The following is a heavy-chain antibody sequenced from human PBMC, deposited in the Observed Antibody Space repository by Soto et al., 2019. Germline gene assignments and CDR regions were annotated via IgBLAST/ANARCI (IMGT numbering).Heavy chain of an antibody. V-gene: IGHV3-30-3*01. D-gene: IGHD2-15*01. CDR2: ISYDGSNK. CDR3: ARAGLGCSGGSCYYIDY. J-gene: IGHJ4*02. CDR1: GFTFSSYA. Sequence: QVQLVESGGGVVQPGRSLRLSCAASGFTFSSYAMHWVRQAPGKGLEWVAVISYDGSNKYYADSVKGRFTISRDSSKNTLYLQMNSLRDEDTAVYYCARAGLGCSGGSCYYIDYWGQGTLVTVSS.